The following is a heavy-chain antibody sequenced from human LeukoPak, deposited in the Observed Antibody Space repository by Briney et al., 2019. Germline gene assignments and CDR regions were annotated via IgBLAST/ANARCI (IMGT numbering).Heavy chain of an antibody. D-gene: IGHD2/OR15-2a*01. Sequence: GGSLRLSCAASGLTFNTYWISWVRQAPGKGLEWLATINQDGGEKNNVDSVKGRFTISRDNAKNSLFLQMNSLRAEATAVYYCTTFYTRLTDYWGQGTLVTVSS. V-gene: IGHV3-7*05. CDR2: INQDGGEK. CDR3: TTFYTRLTDY. J-gene: IGHJ4*02. CDR1: GLTFNTYW.